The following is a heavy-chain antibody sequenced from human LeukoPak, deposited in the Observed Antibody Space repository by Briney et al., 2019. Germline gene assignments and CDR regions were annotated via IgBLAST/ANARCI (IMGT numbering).Heavy chain of an antibody. CDR3: SVVAAKNWFDP. V-gene: IGHV4-34*01. CDR1: GGSFSGYY. CDR2: INHSGST. J-gene: IGHJ5*02. Sequence: SETLSLTCAVYGGSFSGYYWSWIRQPPGKGLEWIGEINHSGSTNYNPSLKSRVTISVDTFKNQFSLKLSSVTAADTAVYYCSVVAAKNWFDPWGQGTLVTVSS. D-gene: IGHD2-15*01.